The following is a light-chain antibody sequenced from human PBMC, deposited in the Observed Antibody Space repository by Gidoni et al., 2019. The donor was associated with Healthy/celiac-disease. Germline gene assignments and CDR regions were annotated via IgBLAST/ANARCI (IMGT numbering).Light chain of an antibody. CDR2: KVS. Sequence: DVVMTQSPLSLPVTLGQPASISCRSSQSLVYSDGNLYLNWFQQRPGQSPRRLIYKVSNRDSGVPDRFSGSGSGTDFTLKISRVEAEDVGVYYCMQGTHWPWTFGQGTKVEIK. CDR3: MQGTHWPWT. V-gene: IGKV2-30*01. CDR1: QSLVYSDGNLY. J-gene: IGKJ1*01.